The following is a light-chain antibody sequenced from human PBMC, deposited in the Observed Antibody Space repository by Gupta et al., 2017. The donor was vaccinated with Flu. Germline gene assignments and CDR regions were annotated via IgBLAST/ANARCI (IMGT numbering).Light chain of an antibody. CDR1: QSVGSA. CDR3: QHDNNCPNI. Sequence: EIEMTQSPATLSLSPGDRATLSCRASQSVGSALAWYQQKPGQPPRVLIYGASTGASGVPARFSGGGSGTQFTLTISSLQSEDFAVYYCQHDNNCPNIFGQGTKLHIK. CDR2: GAS. J-gene: IGKJ2*01. V-gene: IGKV3-15*01.